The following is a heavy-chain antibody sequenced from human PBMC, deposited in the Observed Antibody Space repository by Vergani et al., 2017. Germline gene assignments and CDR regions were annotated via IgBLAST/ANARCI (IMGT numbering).Heavy chain of an antibody. Sequence: QVQLVQSGAEVKKPGASVKVSCKASGYTFTSYGISWVRQAPGQGLEWMGWISAYNGNTNYAQKLQGRVTMTTDTSTRTAYMELRSLRSDDTAVYYCARVFISPTLLNWNYQFAFDIWGQGTMVTVSS. CDR1: GYTFTSYG. CDR2: ISAYNGNT. CDR3: ARVFISPTLLNWNYQFAFDI. V-gene: IGHV1-18*01. D-gene: IGHD1-7*01. J-gene: IGHJ3*02.